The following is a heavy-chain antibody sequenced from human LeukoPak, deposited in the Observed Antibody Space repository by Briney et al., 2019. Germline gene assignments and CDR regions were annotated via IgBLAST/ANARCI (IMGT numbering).Heavy chain of an antibody. V-gene: IGHV3-21*01. Sequence: GGSLRLSCAASGFTFSSYSMNWVRQAPGKGLEWVSSISSSSSYIYHADSVKGRFTISRDNAKDSLYLQMNSLRAEDTAVYYCATTRAIRGYNLDYWGQGTLVTVSS. J-gene: IGHJ4*02. D-gene: IGHD1-1*01. CDR3: ATTRAIRGYNLDY. CDR1: GFTFSSYS. CDR2: ISSSSSYI.